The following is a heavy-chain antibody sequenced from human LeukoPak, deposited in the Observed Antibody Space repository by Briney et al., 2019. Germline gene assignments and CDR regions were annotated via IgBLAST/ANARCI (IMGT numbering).Heavy chain of an antibody. CDR2: IYYSGST. D-gene: IGHD3-10*01. J-gene: IGHJ6*03. CDR3: ARTTMVRGTYYMDV. Sequence: SETLSLTCTVSGGSISSYYWSWIRQPPGKGLEWIGYIYYSGSTNYNPSLNSRVTISVDTSKNQFSLKLSSVTAADTAVYYCARTTMVRGTYYMDVWGKGTTVTISS. V-gene: IGHV4-59*01. CDR1: GGSISSYY.